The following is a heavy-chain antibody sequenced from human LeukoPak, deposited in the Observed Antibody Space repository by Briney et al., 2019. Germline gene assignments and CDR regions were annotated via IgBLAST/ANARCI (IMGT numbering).Heavy chain of an antibody. V-gene: IGHV3-30*02. CDR1: GFTFSSYG. D-gene: IGHD1-26*01. CDR3: ARDRGGSYLQGYFLH. Sequence: PGGSLRLSCAASGFTFSSYGMHWVRQAPGKGLEWVAFVRYDGTNKSYADSVKGRFTVSRDNAKNSLYLQMNSLRVEDTAVYYCARDRGGSYLQGYFLHWGQGSLVIVSS. CDR2: VRYDGTNK. J-gene: IGHJ1*01.